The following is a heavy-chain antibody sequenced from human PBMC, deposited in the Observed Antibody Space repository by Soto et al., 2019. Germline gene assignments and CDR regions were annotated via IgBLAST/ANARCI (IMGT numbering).Heavy chain of an antibody. J-gene: IGHJ6*03. V-gene: IGHV3-9*01. D-gene: IGHD2-8*01. Sequence: EVQLVESGGGLVQPGRSLRLSCAASGFTFDDYAMHWVRQAPGKGLEWVSGISWISGSIGYADSVKGRFTISRDNAKNSLYLQMNSLRAEDTALYYCASQQRGVYGDRLFNMDVWGKGTTVTVSS. CDR3: ASQQRGVYGDRLFNMDV. CDR2: ISWISGSI. CDR1: GFTFDDYA.